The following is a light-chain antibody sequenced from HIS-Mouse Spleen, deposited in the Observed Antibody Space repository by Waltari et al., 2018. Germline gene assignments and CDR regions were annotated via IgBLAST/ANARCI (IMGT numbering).Light chain of an antibody. J-gene: IGKJ4*01. Sequence: DIQMSQYPSTLSASVGDRVTITCRANQSISSWLAWYQQKPGKAPKILNYRASSLESGVPSRFSGSGSGTEFNLTISSLQPDDFATYYSKPYSSYSKRPFGGGTKVEIK. CDR3: KPYSSYSKRP. CDR2: RAS. CDR1: QSISSW. V-gene: IGKV1-5*03.